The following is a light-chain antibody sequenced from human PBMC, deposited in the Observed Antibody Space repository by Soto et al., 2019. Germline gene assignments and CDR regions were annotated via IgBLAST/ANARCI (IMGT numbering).Light chain of an antibody. CDR2: GNS. CDR1: RYNIGAGYD. CDR3: QSYDNSLSGYV. J-gene: IGLJ1*01. V-gene: IGLV1-40*01. Sequence: QSVLTQPPSVSGAPGQRVTISCTGSRYNIGAGYDVHWYQQLPGRAPKLLIFGNSNRPSGVPDRFSASKSGTSASLAITGLQAEDEAGYYCQSYDNSLSGYVFGTGTKVT.